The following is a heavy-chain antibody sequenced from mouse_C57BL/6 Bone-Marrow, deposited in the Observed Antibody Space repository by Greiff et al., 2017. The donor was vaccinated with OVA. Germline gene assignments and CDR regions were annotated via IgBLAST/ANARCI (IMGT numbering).Heavy chain of an antibody. CDR3: AREGGLRRGAWFAY. V-gene: IGHV1-55*01. CDR2: IYPGSGST. J-gene: IGHJ3*01. D-gene: IGHD2-4*01. CDR1: GYTFTSYW. Sequence: QVQLQQPGAELVKPGASVKMSCKASGYTFTSYWITWVKQRPGQGLEWIGDIYPGSGSTNYNEKFKSKATLTVDTSSSTAYMQLSSLTSEDSAVDYGAREGGLRRGAWFAYWGQGTLVTVSA.